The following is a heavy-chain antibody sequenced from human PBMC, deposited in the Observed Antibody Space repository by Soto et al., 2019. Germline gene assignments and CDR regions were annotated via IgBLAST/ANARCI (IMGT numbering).Heavy chain of an antibody. Sequence: SETLSLTCAVYGGSFSGYYWSWIRQPPGKGLEWIGEINHSGSTYNNPSLKSRVTISVDTSKNQFSLKLSSVTAADTAVYYCARVGGYGMDVWGQGTTVTVSS. J-gene: IGHJ6*02. V-gene: IGHV4-34*01. CDR2: INHSGST. CDR3: ARVGGYGMDV. CDR1: GGSFSGYY. D-gene: IGHD3-10*01.